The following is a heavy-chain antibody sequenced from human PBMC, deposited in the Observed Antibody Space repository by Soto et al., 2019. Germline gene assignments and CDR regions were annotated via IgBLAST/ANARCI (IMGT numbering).Heavy chain of an antibody. CDR1: GFTFSSYG. D-gene: IGHD1-1*01. CDR3: AKGGTKAAREDY. V-gene: IGHV3-30*18. CDR2: ISYDGSNK. Sequence: SLRLSCAASGFTFSSYGMHWVRQAPGKGLEWVAVISYDGSNKYYADSVKGRFTISRDNSKNTLYLQMNSLRAEDTAVYYCAKGGTKAAREDYWGQGTLVTVSS. J-gene: IGHJ4*02.